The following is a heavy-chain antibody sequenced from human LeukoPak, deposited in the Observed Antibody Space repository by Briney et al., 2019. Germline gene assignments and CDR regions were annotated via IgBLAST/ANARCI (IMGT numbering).Heavy chain of an antibody. CDR2: IYYSGST. V-gene: IGHV4-39*01. CDR3: ARRSRTGFFDY. D-gene: IGHD3-10*01. Sequence: SETLSLTRTVSGGSFSSNSYYWGWIRQPPGKGLEWIGSIYYSGSTYYNPSLKSRVTISVDTSKNQFSLKVSSVTAADTAVYYCARRSRTGFFDYWGQGTLVTVSS. CDR1: GGSFSSNSYY. J-gene: IGHJ4*02.